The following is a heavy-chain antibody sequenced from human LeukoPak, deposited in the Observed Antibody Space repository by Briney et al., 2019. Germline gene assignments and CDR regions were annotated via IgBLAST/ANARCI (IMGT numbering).Heavy chain of an antibody. CDR2: VIPIFGTA. CDR3: AVGYDYYFDY. V-gene: IGHV1-69*05. CDR1: GGTFSSYA. Sequence: ASVKVSCKASGGTFSSYAISWVRQAPGQGLEWMGGVIPIFGTANYAQKFQGRVTITTDESTSTAYMELSSLRSEDTAVYYCAVGYDYYFDYWGQGTLVTVSS. J-gene: IGHJ4*02. D-gene: IGHD1-1*01.